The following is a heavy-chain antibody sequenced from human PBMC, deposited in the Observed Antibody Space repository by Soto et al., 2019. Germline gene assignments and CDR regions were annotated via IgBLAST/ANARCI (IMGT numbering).Heavy chain of an antibody. CDR1: GFTFSSYA. Sequence: TGGSLRLSCAASGFTFSSYAMSWVRQAPGKGLEWVSAISGSGGSTYYADSVKGRFTISRDNSKNTLYLQMNSLRAEDTAVYYCAKRETYYYYGMDVWGQGTTVTVSS. V-gene: IGHV3-23*01. CDR2: ISGSGGST. J-gene: IGHJ6*02. CDR3: AKRETYYYYGMDV.